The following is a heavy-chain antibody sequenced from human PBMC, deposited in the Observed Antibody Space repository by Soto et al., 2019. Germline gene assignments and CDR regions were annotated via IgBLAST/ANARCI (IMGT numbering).Heavy chain of an antibody. CDR1: GFTFSSYA. J-gene: IGHJ4*02. CDR2: ISGSGGST. D-gene: IGHD4-17*01. Sequence: EVQLLESGGGLVQPGGSLRLSCAASGFTFSSYAMSWVRQAPGKGLEWVSAISGSGGSTYYADSVKGRFTISRDNSKNTLYLQMNSLRAEDTAVYYCAKSQGGAYGGNTRTPIDYWGQGTLVTVSS. V-gene: IGHV3-23*01. CDR3: AKSQGGAYGGNTRTPIDY.